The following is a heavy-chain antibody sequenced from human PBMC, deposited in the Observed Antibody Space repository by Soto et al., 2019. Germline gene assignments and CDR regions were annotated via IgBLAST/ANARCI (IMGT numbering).Heavy chain of an antibody. Sequence: QVQLVQSGAEVKKPGSSVRVSCTASEGTFDFYTISWVRQAPGKGLEWMGRFIPMVTMTSYAQKFQGRVTITADKSTSPVYMILSSLKSDDTAIYYCATNYGSGSTHFDYWGQGTLVTVSS. V-gene: IGHV1-69*02. D-gene: IGHD3-10*01. CDR3: ATNYGSGSTHFDY. CDR2: FIPMVTMT. CDR1: EGTFDFYT. J-gene: IGHJ4*02.